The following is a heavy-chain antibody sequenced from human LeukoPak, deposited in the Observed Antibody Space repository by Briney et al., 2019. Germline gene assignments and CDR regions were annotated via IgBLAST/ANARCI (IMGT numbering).Heavy chain of an antibody. D-gene: IGHD2-2*01. Sequence: PSQTLSLTCTVSGGSISSGGYYWSWIRQHPGKGLEWIGYIYYSGSTYYNPSLKSRVTISVDTSKNQFSLKLSSVTAADTAVYYCARTEVVVPAAITYFDYWGQGTLVTVSS. CDR3: ARTEVVVPAAITYFDY. CDR2: IYYSGST. V-gene: IGHV4-31*03. J-gene: IGHJ4*02. CDR1: GGSISSGGYY.